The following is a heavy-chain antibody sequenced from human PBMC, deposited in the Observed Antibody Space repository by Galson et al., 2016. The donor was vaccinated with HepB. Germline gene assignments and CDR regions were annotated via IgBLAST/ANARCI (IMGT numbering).Heavy chain of an antibody. D-gene: IGHD3/OR15-3a*01. CDR1: GFTFSNYA. CDR3: AKWRGGVWTNYYIDY. J-gene: IGHJ4*02. V-gene: IGHV3-23*01. Sequence: SLRLSCAAAGFTFSNYAMSWVRQAPGKGLEWVSIIHNSADVTYYANSVKGRFTISRDNSKNTLYLQMNSLRAEDTAVYYCAKWRGGVWTNYYIDYWGQGTLVTFSS. CDR2: IHNSADVT.